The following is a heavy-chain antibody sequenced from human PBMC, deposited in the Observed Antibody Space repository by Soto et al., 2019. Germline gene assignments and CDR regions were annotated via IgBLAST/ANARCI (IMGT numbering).Heavy chain of an antibody. Sequence: QVQLVESGGGVVQPGRSLTLSCAASGFTFRNYAMHWVRQAPGKGLEWVAFISYDGIDKYYADSVKGRLTVSRDNSENTLXLQMDSLRPEDTAVYYCTKRDLAVPAVGATECFQHWGQGTLVTVSS. V-gene: IGHV3-30-3*01. CDR2: ISYDGIDK. D-gene: IGHD2-15*01. J-gene: IGHJ1*01. CDR1: GFTFRNYA. CDR3: TKRDLAVPAVGATECFQH.